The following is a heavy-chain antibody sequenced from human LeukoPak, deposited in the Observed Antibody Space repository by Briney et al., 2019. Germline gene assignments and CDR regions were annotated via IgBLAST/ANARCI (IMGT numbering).Heavy chain of an antibody. CDR1: GDSINGGGYY. D-gene: IGHD1-26*01. CDR2: IYYSGST. V-gene: IGHV4-31*03. CDR3: ARERMGEGSPIVGATNDAFDI. Sequence: PSETLSLTCTVSGDSINGGGYYWSWIRQHPGKGLEWIGYIYYSGSTYYNPSLKSRVTISVDTSKNQFSLKLSSVTAADTAVYYCARERMGEGSPIVGATNDAFDIWGQGTMVTVSS. J-gene: IGHJ3*02.